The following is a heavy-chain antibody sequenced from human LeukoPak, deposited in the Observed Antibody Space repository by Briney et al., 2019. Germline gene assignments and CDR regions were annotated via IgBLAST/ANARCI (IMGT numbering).Heavy chain of an antibody. D-gene: IGHD3-10*01. CDR3: ARVEEGYGSGRRENYYYYYMDV. CDR2: INHSGST. J-gene: IGHJ6*03. V-gene: IGHV4-34*01. Sequence: SETLSLTCAVYGGSFSGYYWSWIRQPPGKGLKWIGEINHSGSTNYNPSLKSRVTISVDTSKNQLSLKLSSVTAADTAVYYCARVEEGYGSGRRENYYYYYMDVWGKGTTVTISS. CDR1: GGSFSGYY.